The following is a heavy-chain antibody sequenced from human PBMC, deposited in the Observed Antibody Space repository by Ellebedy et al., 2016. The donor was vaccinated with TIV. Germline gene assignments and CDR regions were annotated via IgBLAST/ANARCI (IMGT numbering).Heavy chain of an antibody. Sequence: ASVKVSXKASGYTFTSYYMHWVRQAPGQGLEWMGIINPSGGSTSYAQKFQGRVTMTTDTSTSTAYMELRSLRSDDTAVYYCAAFSAWGSGSYYPDYWGQGTLVTVSS. J-gene: IGHJ4*02. CDR2: INPSGGST. CDR1: GYTFTSYY. D-gene: IGHD3-10*01. CDR3: AAFSAWGSGSYYPDY. V-gene: IGHV1-46*01.